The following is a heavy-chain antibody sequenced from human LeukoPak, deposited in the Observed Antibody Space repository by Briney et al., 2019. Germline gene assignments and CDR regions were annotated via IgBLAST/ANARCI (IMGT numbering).Heavy chain of an antibody. CDR2: IYHSGST. CDR3: ARDREGQLNYYFDY. Sequence: SETLSLTCAVSGGSISSSNWWSWVRQPPGKGLEWIGEIYHSGSTNYNPSLKSRVTISVDTSKNQFSLKLSSVTAADTAVYYCARDREGQLNYYFDYWGQGTLVTVSS. V-gene: IGHV4-4*02. J-gene: IGHJ4*02. CDR1: GGSISSSNW. D-gene: IGHD5-18*01.